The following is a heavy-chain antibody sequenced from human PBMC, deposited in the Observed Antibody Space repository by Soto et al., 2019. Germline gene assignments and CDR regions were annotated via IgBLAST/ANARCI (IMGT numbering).Heavy chain of an antibody. V-gene: IGHV4-59*01. CDR2: IYYSGST. J-gene: IGHJ6*02. D-gene: IGHD6-13*01. Sequence: PSETLSLTCTVSGGSISSYYWSWIRQPPGKGLEWIGYIYYSGSTNYNPSLKSRVTISVETSKNQFSLKLSSVTAADTAVYYCAREGVSSSWYNYYGMDVWGQGTTVTVSS. CDR3: AREGVSSSWYNYYGMDV. CDR1: GGSISSYY.